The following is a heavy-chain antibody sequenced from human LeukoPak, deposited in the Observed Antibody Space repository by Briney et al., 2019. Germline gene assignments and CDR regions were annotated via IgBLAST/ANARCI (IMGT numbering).Heavy chain of an antibody. J-gene: IGHJ6*02. V-gene: IGHV4-31*03. CDR1: GGSISSGGYY. CDR2: IYYSGST. CDR3: ARDRGCSSTSCYYYYYYGMDV. D-gene: IGHD2-2*01. Sequence: ALSLTCTVSGGSISSGGYYWSWVRQRPGKGLEWIGYIYYSGSTYYNPSLKSRVTISVDTSKNKFSLKLSSVTAADTAVYYCARDRGCSSTSCYYYYYYGMDVWGQGTTVTVSS.